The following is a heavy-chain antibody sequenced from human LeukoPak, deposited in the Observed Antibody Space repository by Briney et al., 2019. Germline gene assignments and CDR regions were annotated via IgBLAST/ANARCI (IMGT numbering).Heavy chain of an antibody. CDR3: ARDRDLYFDY. D-gene: IGHD3-10*01. V-gene: IGHV3-48*01. J-gene: IGHJ4*02. Sequence: GGSLRLSCAASGFTFSSYSMNWVRQAPGKGLEWVSYISASSSTIYYIDSVKGRFTISRDNAKSSLYLQMDSLRAEDTAVYYCARDRDLYFDYWGQGTLVTVSS. CDR1: GFTFSSYS. CDR2: ISASSSTI.